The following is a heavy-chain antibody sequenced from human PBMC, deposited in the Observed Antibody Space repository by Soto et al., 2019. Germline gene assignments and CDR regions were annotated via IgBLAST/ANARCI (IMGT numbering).Heavy chain of an antibody. Sequence: ASVKVSCKASGYTFSSYYMNWVRQAPGQGLEWLGIINPSGGYTTYAQRFQGRVTMTRNTSISTAYMELSSLRSEDTAVYYCARYLRRGGMDVWGQGTTVTVSS. CDR3: ARYLRRGGMDV. CDR2: INPSGGYT. D-gene: IGHD3-10*02. V-gene: IGHV1-46*01. J-gene: IGHJ6*02. CDR1: GYTFSSYY.